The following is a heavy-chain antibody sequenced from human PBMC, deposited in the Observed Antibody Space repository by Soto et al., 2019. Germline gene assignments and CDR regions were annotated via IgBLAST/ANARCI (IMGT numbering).Heavy chain of an antibody. CDR3: ARQRGSVSSSWYFDY. D-gene: IGHD6-13*01. CDR2: IYHSGST. Sequence: SETLSLTCAVSGGSISSSNWWSWVRQPPGKGLEWIGEIYHSGSTNYNPSLKSRVTISVDTSKNQFSLKLSSVTAADTAVYYCARQRGSVSSSWYFDYWGQGTLVTVSS. CDR1: GGSISSSNW. V-gene: IGHV4-4*02. J-gene: IGHJ4*02.